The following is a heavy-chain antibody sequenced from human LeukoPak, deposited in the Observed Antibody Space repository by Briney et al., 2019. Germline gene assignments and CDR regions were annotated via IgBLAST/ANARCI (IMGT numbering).Heavy chain of an antibody. CDR3: AKGPRGGIVVVPAAISFGIFNNWFDP. J-gene: IGHJ5*02. V-gene: IGHV3-23*01. Sequence: GGSLRLSCAASGFTFSSYAMSWGRQAPGKGLEWVSAISGSGGSTYYADSVKGRFTISRDNSKNTLYLQMNSLRAEDTAVNYCAKGPRGGIVVVPAAISFGIFNNWFDPWGQGTLVTVSS. D-gene: IGHD2-2*02. CDR1: GFTFSSYA. CDR2: ISGSGGST.